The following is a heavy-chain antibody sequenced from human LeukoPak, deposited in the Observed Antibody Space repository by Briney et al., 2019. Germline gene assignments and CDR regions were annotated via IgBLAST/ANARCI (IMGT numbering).Heavy chain of an antibody. D-gene: IGHD1-26*01. J-gene: IGHJ4*02. Sequence: GGSLRLSCAASGFTFSSYAMHWVRQAPGKGLEWVAVISYDGSNKYYADSVKGRFTISRDNSKNTLYLQMNSLRAEDTAVYYCASNDGGATYFDYWDQGTLVTVSS. V-gene: IGHV3-30-3*01. CDR1: GFTFSSYA. CDR2: ISYDGSNK. CDR3: ASNDGGATYFDY.